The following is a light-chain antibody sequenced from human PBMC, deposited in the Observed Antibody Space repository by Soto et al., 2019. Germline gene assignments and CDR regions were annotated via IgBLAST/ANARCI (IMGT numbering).Light chain of an antibody. J-gene: IGLJ1*01. CDR3: SSYTSSSTSV. CDR1: SSDAGGYNY. CDR2: DVS. Sequence: QSVLTQPASVSGSPGQSITISCTGTSSDAGGYNYVSWYQQHPGKAPKLMIYDVSNRPSGVSNRFSGSKSGNTASLTISGLQAEDEADHYCSSYTSSSTSVFGTGTKVTVL. V-gene: IGLV2-14*01.